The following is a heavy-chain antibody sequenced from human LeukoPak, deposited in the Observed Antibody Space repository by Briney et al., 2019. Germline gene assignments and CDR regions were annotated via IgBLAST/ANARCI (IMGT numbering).Heavy chain of an antibody. D-gene: IGHD2-2*01. CDR2: INYSGNT. CDR3: ASTNCSSASCYGANWFDP. J-gene: IGHJ5*02. V-gene: IGHV4-30-4*08. Sequence: SETLSLTCTVSGGSISSGDYYWSWIRQPPGKGLEWIGYINYSGNTFHYNPSLKNRVTISVDTSKNRFSLRLSSVTAADTAVCYCASTNCSSASCYGANWFDPWGQGTLVTVSS. CDR1: GGSISSGDYY.